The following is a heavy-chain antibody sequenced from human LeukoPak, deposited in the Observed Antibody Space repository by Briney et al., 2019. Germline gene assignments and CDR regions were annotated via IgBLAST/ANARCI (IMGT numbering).Heavy chain of an antibody. D-gene: IGHD3-3*01. V-gene: IGHV4-34*01. Sequence: SETLSLTCAVYGGSFSGYYWSWIRQPPGKGLEWIGEINHSGSTNYNPSLKSRVTISVDTSKNQFSLKLSSVTAADTAVYYCARGRGYDFWSGPLDYWSQGTLVTVSS. CDR2: INHSGST. CDR1: GGSFSGYY. J-gene: IGHJ4*02. CDR3: ARGRGYDFWSGPLDY.